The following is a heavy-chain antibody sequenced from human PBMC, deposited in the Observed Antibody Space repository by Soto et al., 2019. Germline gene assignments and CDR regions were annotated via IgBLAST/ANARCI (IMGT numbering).Heavy chain of an antibody. CDR2: IIPIFGTA. Sequence: SVKVSCKASGGTFSSYAIGWVRQAPGQGLEWMGGIIPIFGTANYAQKFQGRVTITADESTSTAYMELSSLRSEDTAVYYCARVRLRDDVWSGSDTYFDYWGQGTLVTVSS. V-gene: IGHV1-69*13. CDR3: ARVRLRDDVWSGSDTYFDY. D-gene: IGHD3-3*01. CDR1: GGTFSSYA. J-gene: IGHJ4*02.